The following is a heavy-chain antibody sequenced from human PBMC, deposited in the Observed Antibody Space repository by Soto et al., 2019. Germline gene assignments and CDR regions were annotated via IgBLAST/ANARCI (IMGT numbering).Heavy chain of an antibody. D-gene: IGHD6-6*01. Sequence: LSETLSLTCTVSGGSISSYYWSWIRQPPGKGLEWMGYIYYSGSTNYNPSLKSRVTVSVDTSKNQFSLKLSSVTAADTAVYYWARVRIAARSFRSSFLPGFDYWGQGTLVTSSS. V-gene: IGHV4-59*01. CDR1: GGSISSYY. CDR2: IYYSGST. CDR3: ARVRIAARSFRSSFLPGFDY. J-gene: IGHJ4*02.